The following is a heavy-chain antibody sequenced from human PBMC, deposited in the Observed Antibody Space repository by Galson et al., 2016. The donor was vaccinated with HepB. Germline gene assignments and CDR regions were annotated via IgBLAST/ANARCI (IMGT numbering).Heavy chain of an antibody. Sequence: SLRLSCAASGFTFSSYDMHWVRQAPGKGLEWMAIISHDGSNRYYADSVKGRFTISRDKSKNTLYLQMNSLRAEDTAVYYCALPLFSPLANWGQGTLVTVSS. CDR2: ISHDGSNR. J-gene: IGHJ4*02. CDR1: GFTFSSYD. CDR3: ALPLFSPLAN. V-gene: IGHV3-30-3*01. D-gene: IGHD2-21*01.